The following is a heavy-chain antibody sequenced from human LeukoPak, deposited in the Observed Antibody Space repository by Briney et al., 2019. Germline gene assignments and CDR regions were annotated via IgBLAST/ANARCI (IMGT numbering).Heavy chain of an antibody. CDR1: GFTFGDYA. V-gene: IGHV3-49*04. CDR3: TRVGSVAGTVRFFDC. D-gene: IGHD6-19*01. J-gene: IGHJ4*02. Sequence: PGWSLRLSCIVSGFTFGDYALTWVRQAPGKGLEWVGSIRSKTYGGTTEYAASVKGRFTISRDDSKSIAYLQMNSLKTEDTAVYYCTRVGSVAGTVRFFDCWGQGTLVTVSS. CDR2: IRSKTYGGTT.